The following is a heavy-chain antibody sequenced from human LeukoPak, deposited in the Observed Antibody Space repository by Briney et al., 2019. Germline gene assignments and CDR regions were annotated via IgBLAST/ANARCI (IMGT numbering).Heavy chain of an antibody. CDR2: IWYDGSNK. J-gene: IGHJ6*02. Sequence: GGSLRLSCAASGFTFSSYGMHWVRQAPGKGLEWVAVIWYDGSNKYYADSVKGRFTISRDNSKNTLYLQMNSLRAEDTAVYYCASTQRIGYYRLNYYYYYGMDVWGQGTTVTVSS. CDR3: ASTQRIGYYRLNYYYYYGMDV. V-gene: IGHV3-33*01. CDR1: GFTFSSYG. D-gene: IGHD3-3*01.